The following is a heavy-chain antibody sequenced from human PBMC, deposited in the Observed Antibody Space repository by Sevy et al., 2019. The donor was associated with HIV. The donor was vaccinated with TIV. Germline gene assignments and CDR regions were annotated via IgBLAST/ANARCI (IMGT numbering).Heavy chain of an antibody. CDR2: ISYDGSNK. J-gene: IGHJ2*01. Sequence: GGSLRLSCAASGFTFSSYAMHWVRQAPGKGLEWVAVISYDGSNKYYAHSVKGRFTISRDNSKNTLYLQMNSLRAEDTAVYYCARAREYYYDSSGYAPYWYFDLWGRGTLVTVSS. V-gene: IGHV3-30-3*01. D-gene: IGHD3-22*01. CDR1: GFTFSSYA. CDR3: ARAREYYYDSSGYAPYWYFDL.